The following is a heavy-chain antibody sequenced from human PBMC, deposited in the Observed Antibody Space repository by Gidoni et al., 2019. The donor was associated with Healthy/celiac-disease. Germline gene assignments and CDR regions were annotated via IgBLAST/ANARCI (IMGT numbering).Heavy chain of an antibody. J-gene: IGHJ4*02. CDR1: GFPFSSCS. CDR3: AGAYSSWQAFDY. CDR2: VSSSSSYI. Sequence: EVQLVESGGGLVERGGSLRLSSAASGFPFSSCSMNWVRQAPGTGLVWVSSVSSSSSYIYYAGSVKGRCAISRDNAKNSLYLQMNDLRAGDTAVYYCAGAYSSWQAFDYWGQGTLVTVSS. V-gene: IGHV3-21*01. D-gene: IGHD6-19*01.